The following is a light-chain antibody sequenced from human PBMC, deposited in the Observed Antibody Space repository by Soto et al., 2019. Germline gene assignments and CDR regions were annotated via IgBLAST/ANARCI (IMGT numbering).Light chain of an antibody. V-gene: IGLV2-14*01. J-gene: IGLJ1*01. CDR2: EVC. CDR1: SSDVGGYNY. CDR3: DSYTSSRAYV. Sequence: QSVLTQPASVSGSPGQSITISCTGTSSDVGGYNYVSWYQQQAGKAPKLIIHEVCNRPSGVSNRFSGSKSGNTASLTISGLQAEDEADYYCDSYTSSRAYVFGIGTKVTVL.